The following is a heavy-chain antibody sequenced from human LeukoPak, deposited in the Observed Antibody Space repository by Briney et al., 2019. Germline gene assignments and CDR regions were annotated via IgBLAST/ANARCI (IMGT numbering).Heavy chain of an antibody. V-gene: IGHV4-31*03. CDR3: ARGRGVGYQLRFDP. Sequence: SETLSLTCTVSGYFINSGGYFWSWLRQHPGKGLEWIGYIHNTGTTYYNPSLKSRVSISVDTSKNQFSLKLRSVTAADTAVYYCARGRGVGYQLRFDPWGQGTLVTVSS. J-gene: IGHJ5*02. CDR2: IHNTGTT. D-gene: IGHD2-2*01. CDR1: GYFINSGGYF.